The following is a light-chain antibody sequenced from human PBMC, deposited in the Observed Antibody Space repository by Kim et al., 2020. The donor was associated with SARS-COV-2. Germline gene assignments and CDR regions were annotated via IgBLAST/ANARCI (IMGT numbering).Light chain of an antibody. J-gene: IGLJ1*01. CDR1: GGSFATGL. CDR3: HSYDRDSHV. Sequence: KTEPIPGPRSGGSFATGLVRGYQQRPGSPPATVIYADNERPSGVPDRFSGSSDAYSNSASLTISGLKTEDEADYYCHSYDRDSHVFGTGTKVTVL. CDR2: ADN. V-gene: IGLV6-57*01.